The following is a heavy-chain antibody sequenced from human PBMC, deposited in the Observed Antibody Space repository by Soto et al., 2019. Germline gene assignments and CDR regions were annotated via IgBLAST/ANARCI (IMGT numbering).Heavy chain of an antibody. CDR2: ISAYNGNT. CDR3: ARARDNWNYVPIWFDP. D-gene: IGHD1-7*01. Sequence: ASVNVSVKSSGYTFTSYCMSWVRQAPGQGLECMGWISAYNGNTNYAQKLQGRVTMTTDTSTSTAYMELRSLRSDDTAVYYCARARDNWNYVPIWFDPWGQGTLVTVSS. CDR1: GYTFTSYC. J-gene: IGHJ5*02. V-gene: IGHV1-18*01.